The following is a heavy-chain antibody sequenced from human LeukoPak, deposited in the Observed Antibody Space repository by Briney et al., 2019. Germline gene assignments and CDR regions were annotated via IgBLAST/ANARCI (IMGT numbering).Heavy chain of an antibody. J-gene: IGHJ3*02. V-gene: IGHV3-7*03. CDR1: GFTFSSYS. CDR3: AKWYSGSYKAFDI. CDR2: IKQDGSEK. Sequence: PGGSLRLSCAASGFTFSSYSMNWVRQAPGKGLEWVANIKQDGSEKYYVDSVKGRFTISRDNSKNTLYLQMNSLRAGDTAVYYCAKWYSGSYKAFDIWGQGTMVTVSS. D-gene: IGHD1-26*01.